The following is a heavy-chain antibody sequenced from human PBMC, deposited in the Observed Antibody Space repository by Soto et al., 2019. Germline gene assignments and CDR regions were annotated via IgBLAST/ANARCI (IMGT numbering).Heavy chain of an antibody. V-gene: IGHV1-2*02. J-gene: IGHJ4*02. CDR2: INPNNGGT. Sequence: GASVKVSCKASGYTFTGYYLHWVRQAPGQGPEWMGWINPNNGGTNYAQKFQGRVTMTTDTSISTAYMELSRLTSDDTAVYYCARVHYDSVPADYWGQGTLVTSPQ. CDR1: GYTFTGYY. CDR3: ARVHYDSVPADY. D-gene: IGHD3-22*01.